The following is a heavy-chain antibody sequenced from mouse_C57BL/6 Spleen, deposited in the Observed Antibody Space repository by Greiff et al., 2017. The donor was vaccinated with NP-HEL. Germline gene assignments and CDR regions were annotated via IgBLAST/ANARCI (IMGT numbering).Heavy chain of an antibody. D-gene: IGHD1-1*01. CDR2: IYPGSGST. V-gene: IGHV1-55*01. CDR3: ARWGTTERVYFDV. CDR1: GYTFTSYW. J-gene: IGHJ1*03. Sequence: VQLQQPGAELVKPGASVKMSCKASGYTFTSYWITWVKQRPGQGLEWVGVIYPGSGSTYYNEKFKSKATLTVDTSSSTAYMQLSSLTSEDSAIYYCARWGTTERVYFDVWGTGTTVTVSS.